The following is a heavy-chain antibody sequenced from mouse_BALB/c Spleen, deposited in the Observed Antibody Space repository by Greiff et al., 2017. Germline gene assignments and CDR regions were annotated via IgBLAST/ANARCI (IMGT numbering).Heavy chain of an antibody. J-gene: IGHJ4*01. V-gene: IGHV1-82*01. CDR2: IYPGDGDT. CDR1: GYAFSSSW. Sequence: VQLQQSGPELVKPGASVKISCKASGYAFSSSWMNWVKQRPGQGLEWIGRIYPGDGDTNYNGKFKGKVTLTADKSSSTVYMQLSSLTSGDSAVYFCARRGGNCPVDYAMDDWGQGTSVTVSS. D-gene: IGHD2-1*01. CDR3: ARRGGNCPVDYAMDD.